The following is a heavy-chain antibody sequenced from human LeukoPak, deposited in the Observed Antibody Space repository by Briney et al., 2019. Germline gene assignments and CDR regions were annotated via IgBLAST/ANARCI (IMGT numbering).Heavy chain of an antibody. Sequence: SVKVSCKASGGTFSSYAISWVRQAPGQGLEWMGGIIPISGTANYAQKFQGRVTITTDESTSTAYMELSSLRSEDTAVYYCARGPPHCAGGSCYSDYWGQGTLVTVSS. CDR1: GGTFSSYA. CDR3: ARGPPHCAGGSCYSDY. D-gene: IGHD2-8*02. V-gene: IGHV1-69*05. CDR2: IIPISGTA. J-gene: IGHJ4*02.